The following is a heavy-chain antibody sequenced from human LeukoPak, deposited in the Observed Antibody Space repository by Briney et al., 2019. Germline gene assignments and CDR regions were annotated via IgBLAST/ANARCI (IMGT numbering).Heavy chain of an antibody. V-gene: IGHV1-2*02. J-gene: IGHJ6*03. CDR1: GYTFTGYY. CDR3: ASNGSGSYYYYYMDV. D-gene: IGHD3-10*01. Sequence: ASVKVSCKASGYTFTGYYMHWVRQAPGQGLEWMGWINPNSGGTNYAQKSQGRVTMTRDTSISTAYMELSRLRSDDTAVYYCASNGSGSYYYYYMDVWGKGTTVTVSS. CDR2: INPNSGGT.